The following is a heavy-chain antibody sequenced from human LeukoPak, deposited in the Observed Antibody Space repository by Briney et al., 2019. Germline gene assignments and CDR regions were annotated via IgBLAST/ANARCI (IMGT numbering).Heavy chain of an antibody. CDR3: ARGYYDSSGYYYQNWFDP. J-gene: IGHJ5*02. D-gene: IGHD3-22*01. CDR2: INHSGST. V-gene: IGHV4-34*01. CDR1: GGSFSGYY. Sequence: PSETLSLTCAVYGGSFSGYYWSWIRQPPGKGLEWIGEINHSGSTNYNPSLKSRVTISVDTSKNQFSLKLSPVTAADTAVYYCARGYYDSSGYYYQNWFDPWGQGTLVTVSS.